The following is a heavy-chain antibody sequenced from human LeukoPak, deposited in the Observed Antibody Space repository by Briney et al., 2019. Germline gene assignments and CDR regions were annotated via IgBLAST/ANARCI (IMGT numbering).Heavy chain of an antibody. V-gene: IGHV3-23*01. CDR3: AAYSNYVGEEIAPLYFDY. D-gene: IGHD4-11*01. CDR1: GFTFSSYA. Sequence: WGSLRLSCAASGFTFSSYAMSWVRQAPGKGLEWVSAISGSGGSTYYADSVKGRFTISRDNSKNTLYLQMNSLRAEDTAVYYCAAYSNYVGEEIAPLYFDYWGQGTLVTVSS. J-gene: IGHJ4*02. CDR2: ISGSGGST.